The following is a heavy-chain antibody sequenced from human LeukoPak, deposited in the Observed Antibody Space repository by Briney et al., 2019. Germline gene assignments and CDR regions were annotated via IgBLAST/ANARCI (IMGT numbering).Heavy chain of an antibody. J-gene: IGHJ4*02. V-gene: IGHV3-30*18. CDR1: GFSFKDYN. D-gene: IGHD6-19*01. Sequence: GRSLRLSCAASGFSFKDYNTHWVRQAPGKGLEWVAVITYDGSNKYYTDSVKGRFTISRDNSKSTLYLQMNSLRAEDTAVYYCAKVRWDNSGWYYLDYWGQGTLVTVSS. CDR3: AKVRWDNSGWYYLDY. CDR2: ITYDGSNK.